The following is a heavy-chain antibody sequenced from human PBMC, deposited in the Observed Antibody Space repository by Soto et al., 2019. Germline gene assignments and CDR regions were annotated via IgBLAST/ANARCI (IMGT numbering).Heavy chain of an antibody. CDR2: IIPILGTP. CDR1: GGTFSSYA. D-gene: IGHD2-2*01. V-gene: IGHV1-69*06. Sequence: QVQLVQSGAEVKKPGSSVRVSCKASGGTFSSYAISWVRQAPGQGLEWMGGIIPILGTPNYAQKFQGRVTITADKSTSTAYMELSSLRSEDTAVYYCAGVVPASYYYYGMDVWGQGTTVTVSS. J-gene: IGHJ6*02. CDR3: AGVVPASYYYYGMDV.